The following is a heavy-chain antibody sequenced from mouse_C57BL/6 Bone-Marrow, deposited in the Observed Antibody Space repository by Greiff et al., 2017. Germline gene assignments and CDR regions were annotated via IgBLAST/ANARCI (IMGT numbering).Heavy chain of an antibody. Sequence: QVQLQQPGAELVKPGASVKLSCKASGYTFTSYWMHWVKQRPGQGLEWIGMIHPNSGSTNYNEKFKSKATLTVDKSSSTAYMQLSSLTSEYSAVYDCARYYPYRVAYWGQGTLVTVSA. D-gene: IGHD1-1*01. CDR1: GYTFTSYW. J-gene: IGHJ3*01. CDR3: ARYYPYRVAY. V-gene: IGHV1-64*01. CDR2: IHPNSGST.